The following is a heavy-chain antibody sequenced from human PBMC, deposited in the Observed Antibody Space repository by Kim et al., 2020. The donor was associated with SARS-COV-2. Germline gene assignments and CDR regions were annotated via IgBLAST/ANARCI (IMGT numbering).Heavy chain of an antibody. J-gene: IGHJ6*02. CDR3: ARGRDYDFWSGYYGYYGMDV. CDR1: GYTFTGYY. CDR2: INPNSGGT. V-gene: IGHV1-2*06. D-gene: IGHD3-3*01. Sequence: ASVKVSCKASGYTFTGYYMHWVRQAPGQGLEWMGRINPNSGGTNYAQKFQGRVTMTRDTSISTAYMELSRLRSDDTAVYYCARGRDYDFWSGYYGYYGMDVWGQGTTVTVSS.